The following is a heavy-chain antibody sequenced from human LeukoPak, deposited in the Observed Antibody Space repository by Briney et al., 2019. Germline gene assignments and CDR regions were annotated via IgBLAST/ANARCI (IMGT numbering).Heavy chain of an antibody. CDR3: ARNYCSSTSCYKEFDY. CDR2: VYYGRSP. D-gene: IGHD2-2*02. V-gene: IGHV4-39*02. CDR1: GDSISRSTYY. J-gene: IGHJ4*02. Sequence: SSETLSLTCTVSGDSISRSTYYWAWIRQPPGKGLEWIGSVYYGRSPYFNPSLESRATISVDTSKNHFSLKMSSVTAADTAVYYCARNYCSSTSCYKEFDYWGQGTLVTVSS.